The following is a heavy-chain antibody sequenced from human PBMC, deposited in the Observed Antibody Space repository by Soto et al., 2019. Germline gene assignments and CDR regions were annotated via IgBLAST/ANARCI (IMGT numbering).Heavy chain of an antibody. D-gene: IGHD2-15*01. CDR1: GYSFTSYD. CDR3: ARDGYCSGGSCYFGFSRWFDP. CDR2: MNPNSGNT. V-gene: IGHV1-8*01. J-gene: IGHJ5*02. Sequence: GASVNVSCKASGYSFTSYDINLVRKANGQGLEWMGWMNPNSGNTGYAQKFQGRVTMTRNTSISIAYMELSSLRSEDTAVYYCARDGYCSGGSCYFGFSRWFDPWGQGTLVTVSS.